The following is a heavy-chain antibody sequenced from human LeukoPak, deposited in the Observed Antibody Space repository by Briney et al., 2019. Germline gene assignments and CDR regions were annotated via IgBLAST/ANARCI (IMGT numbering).Heavy chain of an antibody. CDR2: INHSGST. Sequence: NPSETLSLTCAVYGGSFSGYYWSWIRQPPGKGLEWIGEINHSGSTNYNPSLKSRVTISVDTSKNQFSLRLSSVTAADTAVYYCAREGYDILTGYPPYRPAAHNYYFDYWGQGTLVTVSS. J-gene: IGHJ4*02. V-gene: IGHV4-34*01. CDR1: GGSFSGYY. CDR3: AREGYDILTGYPPYRPAAHNYYFDY. D-gene: IGHD3-9*01.